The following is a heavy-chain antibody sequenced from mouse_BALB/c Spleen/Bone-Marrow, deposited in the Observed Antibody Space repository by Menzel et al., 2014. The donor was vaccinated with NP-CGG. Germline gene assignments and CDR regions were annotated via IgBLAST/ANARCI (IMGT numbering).Heavy chain of an antibody. CDR2: INPDSSTI. J-gene: IGHJ1*01. V-gene: IGHV4-1*02. CDR3: AREWDWYFDV. CDR1: GFDFSRYW. Sequence: EVKVEESGGGLVQPGGSLKLSCAASGFDFSRYWMSWVRQAPGKGLEWIGEINPDSSTINYTPSLKDKFIISRDNAKNTLYLQMSKVRSEDTALYYCAREWDWYFDVWGAGTTVTVSP. D-gene: IGHD1-3*01.